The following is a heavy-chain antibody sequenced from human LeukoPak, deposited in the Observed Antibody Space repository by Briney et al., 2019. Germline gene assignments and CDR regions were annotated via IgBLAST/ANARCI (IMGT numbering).Heavy chain of an antibody. Sequence: GASVKVSCKASGGTFSSYAISWVRQAPGQGLEWMGGIIPIFGTANYAQKFQGRVTITADKSTSTAYMELSSLRSEDTAVYYCARDPPQGYDTSGYYANYYFDYWGQGTLVTVSS. J-gene: IGHJ4*02. D-gene: IGHD3-22*01. CDR1: GGTFSSYA. CDR3: ARDPPQGYDTSGYYANYYFDY. CDR2: IIPIFGTA. V-gene: IGHV1-69*06.